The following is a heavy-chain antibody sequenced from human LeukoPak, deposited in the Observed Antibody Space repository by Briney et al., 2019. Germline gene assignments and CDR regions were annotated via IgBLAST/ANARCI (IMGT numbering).Heavy chain of an antibody. Sequence: SEARSLTCAVYGGSFSGYYWSWIRQPPGKGLEWIGEINHSGSTNYNPSLKSRVTISVDTSKNQFSLKLSSVTAADTAVYYCAKCTYYDFWSGYQYGMDVWGQGTTVTVSS. J-gene: IGHJ6*02. V-gene: IGHV4-34*01. CDR3: AKCTYYDFWSGYQYGMDV. D-gene: IGHD3-3*01. CDR1: GGSFSGYY. CDR2: INHSGST.